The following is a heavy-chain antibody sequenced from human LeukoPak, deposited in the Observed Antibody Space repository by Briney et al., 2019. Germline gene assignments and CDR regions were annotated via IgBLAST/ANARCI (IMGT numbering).Heavy chain of an antibody. J-gene: IGHJ4*02. CDR3: VRESKVGFLEWLLEY. CDR2: ISSRGNDI. V-gene: IGHV3-11*01. CDR1: GFSISDYY. Sequence: GGSLRLSCAAPGFSISDYYMSWIRQVPGKGLAWISYISSRGNDINYADSVKGRFSLSRDTSKISLYLQMNNLRAEDMAVYYCVRESKVGFLEWLLEYWGQGTLVTVSS. D-gene: IGHD3-3*01.